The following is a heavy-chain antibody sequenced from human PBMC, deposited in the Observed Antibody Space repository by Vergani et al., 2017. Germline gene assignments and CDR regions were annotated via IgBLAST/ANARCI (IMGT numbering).Heavy chain of an antibody. D-gene: IGHD3-9*01. J-gene: IGHJ6*02. V-gene: IGHV4-4*07. CDR1: GASISSYF. Sequence: VQLQESGPGLLKPSETLSLTCSVSGASISSYFWSWIRQPAGKGLEWLGRVHTDGTAYYNPSLRTRVRLSADLSQSQFSLKMTSLTAADTAVYFCARVMYRDEASTGYRLEGMDIWGQGTTVTISS. CDR3: ARVMYRDEASTGYRLEGMDI. CDR2: VHTDGTA.